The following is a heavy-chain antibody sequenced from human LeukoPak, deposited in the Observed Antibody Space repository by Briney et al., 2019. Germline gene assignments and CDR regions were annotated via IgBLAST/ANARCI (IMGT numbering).Heavy chain of an antibody. CDR1: GYTFTGYY. Sequence: ASVKVSCKASGYTFTGYYMHWVRQAPGQGLEWMGWINPNSGGTNYAQKFQGRVTMTRDTSISTAYMELSRLRSDDTAVYYCARVMDSYYDSSGSDYWGQGTLVTVSS. V-gene: IGHV1-2*02. D-gene: IGHD3-22*01. CDR2: INPNSGGT. CDR3: ARVMDSYYDSSGSDY. J-gene: IGHJ4*02.